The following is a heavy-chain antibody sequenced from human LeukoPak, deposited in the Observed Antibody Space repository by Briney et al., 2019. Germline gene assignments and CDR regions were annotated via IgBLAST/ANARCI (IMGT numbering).Heavy chain of an antibody. CDR3: ASESSSGWYYGNWFDP. D-gene: IGHD6-19*01. CDR2: ISSSGSSI. J-gene: IGHJ5*02. V-gene: IGHV3-48*03. CDR1: GFTFSSYE. Sequence: GGSLRLSCAASGFTFSSYEMNWVRQAPGKGLEWVSYISSSGSSIYYADSVKGRFTISRDNAKNSLYLQTNSLRAEDTAVYYCASESSSGWYYGNWFDPWGQGTLVTVSS.